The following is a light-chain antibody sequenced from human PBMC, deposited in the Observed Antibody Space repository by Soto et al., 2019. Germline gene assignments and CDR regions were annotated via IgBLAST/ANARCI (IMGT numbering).Light chain of an antibody. Sequence: DIQMPQSPSSLSASVGDRVTLTCRASHTIATYLNWYQQKAGKVPEALIYGASTLQVGVPSRFTSSGYGTDFTLTINNVQPEYFAAYYCQQFYYYAHTFGQGTKLEVK. V-gene: IGKV1-39*01. CDR2: GAS. J-gene: IGKJ2*01. CDR3: QQFYYYAHT. CDR1: HTIATY.